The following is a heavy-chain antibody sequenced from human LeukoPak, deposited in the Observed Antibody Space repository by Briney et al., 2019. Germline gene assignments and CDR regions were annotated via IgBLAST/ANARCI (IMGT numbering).Heavy chain of an antibody. D-gene: IGHD2-2*01. CDR2: ISNSGSTI. Sequence: GGSLRLSCAASGFTFSDYYMSWIRQAPGKGLEWVSYISNSGSTIYYADSVKGRFTISRDNAKNSLYLQMNSLRAEDTAVYYCARDPRSNCNSTSCYDGYYFDYWGQGTLVTVSS. J-gene: IGHJ4*02. V-gene: IGHV3-11*04. CDR1: GFTFSDYY. CDR3: ARDPRSNCNSTSCYDGYYFDY.